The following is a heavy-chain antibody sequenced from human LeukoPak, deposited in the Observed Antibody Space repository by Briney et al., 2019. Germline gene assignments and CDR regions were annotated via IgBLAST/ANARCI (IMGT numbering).Heavy chain of an antibody. CDR2: IYYSGST. CDR1: GGSISSYY. CDR3: AKSTYYYDTFVNAFDF. V-gene: IGHV4-59*12. D-gene: IGHD3-22*01. J-gene: IGHJ3*01. Sequence: SETLSLTCTVSGGSISSYYWSWIRQPPGKGLEWIGYIYYSGSTYYNASLRSRVTTSVDTSKNQFSLKLSSVTAADTAVYYCAKSTYYYDTFVNAFDFWGQGTVVTVSS.